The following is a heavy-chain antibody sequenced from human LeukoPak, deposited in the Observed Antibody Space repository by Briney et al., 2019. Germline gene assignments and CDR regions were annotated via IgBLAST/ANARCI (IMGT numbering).Heavy chain of an antibody. V-gene: IGHV3-33*01. CDR2: IWYDGSNK. CDR3: ARGTVWRLGSYGLDV. J-gene: IGHJ6*02. D-gene: IGHD3-16*01. Sequence: SGGSLRLSCAASGFTFSSYGMHWVRQAPGKGLEWVAVIWYDGSNKYYADSVKGRFTISRDNSKNTVYLQMNALRAEDSAVYYCARGTVWRLGSYGLDVWGQGTTVTVSS. CDR1: GFTFSSYG.